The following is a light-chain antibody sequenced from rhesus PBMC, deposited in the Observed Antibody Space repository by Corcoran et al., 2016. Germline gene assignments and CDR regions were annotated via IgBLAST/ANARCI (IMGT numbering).Light chain of an antibody. CDR3: LHYDSRTHT. V-gene: IGKV1-22*01. J-gene: IGKJ2*01. Sequence: DIQMTQSPSSLSASVGDIVTITCRASQGVSDWLAWYQQKPGKAPILIVYKASSLQSGVPSRFSGSGSGTYFTPTFRSLQSEEFATYYCLHYDSRTHTVGQVTKVEIE. CDR1: QGVSDW. CDR2: KAS.